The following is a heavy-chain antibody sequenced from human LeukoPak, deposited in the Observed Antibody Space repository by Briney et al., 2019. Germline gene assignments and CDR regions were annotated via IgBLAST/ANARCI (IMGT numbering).Heavy chain of an antibody. V-gene: IGHV3-33*01. J-gene: IGHJ4*02. CDR1: GFTFSNYD. CDR2: ICSDENKK. D-gene: IGHD3-10*01. CDR3: ARDSSGGYFDF. Sequence: GGSLRLSCAASGFTFSNYDMYWVRQAPGQGLEWVAAICSDENKKHYVDSVKGRFTISRDNSKNTLHLQMNSLRVEDTAVYYCARDSSGGYFDFWGQGTLVTVSS.